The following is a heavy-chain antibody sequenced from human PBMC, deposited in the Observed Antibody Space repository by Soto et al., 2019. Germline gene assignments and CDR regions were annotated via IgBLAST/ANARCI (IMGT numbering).Heavy chain of an antibody. Sequence: SETLSLTCTVSGGSISSYHWSWIRQPPGKGLEWIGYIYYSGSTNYNPSLKSRVTISVDTSKNQFSLKLSSVTAADTAVYYCARVKAAAGGNWFDPWGQGTLVTVSS. J-gene: IGHJ5*02. CDR1: GGSISSYH. CDR2: IYYSGST. V-gene: IGHV4-59*01. CDR3: ARVKAAAGGNWFDP. D-gene: IGHD6-13*01.